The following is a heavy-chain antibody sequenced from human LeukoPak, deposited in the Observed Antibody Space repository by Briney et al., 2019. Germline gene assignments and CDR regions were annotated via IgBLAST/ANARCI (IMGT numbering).Heavy chain of an antibody. CDR3: ARGHYGGNRYFDI. CDR2: IHPNSGKT. Sequence: ASVNVSFTASVYTFRSYEINWVRQAPGQGREWVGWIHPNSGKTGYAQKFQGRVTMTRDTSTETAFMELSSLKFDDTAIFYCARGHYGGNRYFDIWGQGTLVTVSS. D-gene: IGHD4-23*01. V-gene: IGHV1-8*01. CDR1: VYTFRSYE. J-gene: IGHJ4*02.